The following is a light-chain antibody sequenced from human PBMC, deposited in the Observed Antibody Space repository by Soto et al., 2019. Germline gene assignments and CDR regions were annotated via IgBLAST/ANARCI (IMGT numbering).Light chain of an antibody. Sequence: EIVLTQSPGTLSLSPGERVTLSCRASQSVSSNFLAWYQQKPGQAPRLLIYGASNRAAGIPDRFSGSGSGTDFTLTISRLEPEAFAVYYCHQYSSSRRTFGQGTKVEIK. CDR1: QSVSSNF. V-gene: IGKV3-20*01. CDR2: GAS. J-gene: IGKJ1*01. CDR3: HQYSSSRRT.